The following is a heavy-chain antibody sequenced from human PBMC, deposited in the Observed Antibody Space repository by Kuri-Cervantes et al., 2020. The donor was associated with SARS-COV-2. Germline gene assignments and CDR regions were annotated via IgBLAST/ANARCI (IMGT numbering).Heavy chain of an antibody. CDR2: VRSSSSII. V-gene: IGHV3-48*01. CDR1: GSTFSSYD. J-gene: IGHJ6*02. Sequence: GGSLRLSCAASGSTFSSYDMNWVRQAPGKGLEWVSYVRSSSSIIYYADSVKGRFTVSRDNVKNSLYLQMNSLRAEDTAVYFCARVDPRTDAYNHYYYGMDVWGQGTTVTVSS. D-gene: IGHD5-24*01. CDR3: ARVDPRTDAYNHYYYGMDV.